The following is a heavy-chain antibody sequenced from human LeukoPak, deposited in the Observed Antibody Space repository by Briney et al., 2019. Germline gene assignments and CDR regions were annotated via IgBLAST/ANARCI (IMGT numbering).Heavy chain of an antibody. CDR2: INHSGST. V-gene: IGHV4-38-2*02. CDR3: ARDLGLRYFDWLDY. J-gene: IGHJ4*02. D-gene: IGHD3-9*01. CDR1: GYSISSGYY. Sequence: PSETLSLTCAVSGYSISSGYYWGWIRQPPGKGLEWIGEINHSGSTNYNPSLKSRVTISVDTSKNQFSLKLSSVTAADTAVYYCARDLGLRYFDWLDYWGQGTLVTVSS.